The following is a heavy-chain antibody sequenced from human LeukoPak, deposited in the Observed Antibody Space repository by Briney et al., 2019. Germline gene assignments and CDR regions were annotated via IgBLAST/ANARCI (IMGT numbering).Heavy chain of an antibody. CDR3: ARGQNLYCSGGSCYSGGYYYYYGMDV. J-gene: IGHJ6*02. CDR2: INHSGST. Sequence: SETLSLTCAVYGGSFSGYYWSWIRQPPGKGLEWIGEINHSGSTNYNPSLKSRVTISVDTSKNQFSLKLSSVTAADTAVYYCARGQNLYCSGGSCYSGGYYYYYGMDVWGQGTTVTVSS. CDR1: GGSFSGYY. V-gene: IGHV4-34*01. D-gene: IGHD2-15*01.